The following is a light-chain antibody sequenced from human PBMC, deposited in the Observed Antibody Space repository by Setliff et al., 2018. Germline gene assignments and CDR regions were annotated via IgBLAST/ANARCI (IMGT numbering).Light chain of an antibody. V-gene: IGLV2-14*01. Sequence: QSALAQPASVSGSPGQSIAISCTGTSSDVGGYNLASWYQQHPGKAPKLMIYDVTNRPSGVSNRFSGSKSGNTASLTISGLQAEDEADYYCSSYTSSSTLEFGGGTKVTVL. CDR1: SSDVGGYNL. CDR3: SSYTSSSTLE. J-gene: IGLJ2*01. CDR2: DVT.